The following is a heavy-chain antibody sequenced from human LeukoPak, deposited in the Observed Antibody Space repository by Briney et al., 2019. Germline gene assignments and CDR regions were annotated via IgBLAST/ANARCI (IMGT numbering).Heavy chain of an antibody. J-gene: IGHJ3*02. CDR2: ISYDGSNK. CDR1: GFTFSSYA. D-gene: IGHD3-22*01. V-gene: IGHV3-30*04. Sequence: GRSLRLSCAASGFTFSSYAMHWVRQAPGRGLEWVAVISYDGSNKYYADSVKGRFTISRDNSKNTLYLQMNSLRAEDTAVYYCARDRWYYYDSSDYYHDAFDIWGQGTMVTVSS. CDR3: ARDRWYYYDSSDYYHDAFDI.